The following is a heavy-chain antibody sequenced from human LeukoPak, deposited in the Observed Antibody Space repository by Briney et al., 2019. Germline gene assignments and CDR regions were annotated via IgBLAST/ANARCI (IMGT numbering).Heavy chain of an antibody. Sequence: GASVKVSCKASGYTFTSYGISWVRQAPGQGLEWMGWISAYNGNTNYVQKLQGRVTMTTDTSTSTAYMELRSLRSDDTAVYYCARVPNDYGDYDFDYWGQGTLVTVSS. J-gene: IGHJ4*02. CDR2: ISAYNGNT. V-gene: IGHV1-18*01. CDR3: ARVPNDYGDYDFDY. CDR1: GYTFTSYG. D-gene: IGHD4-17*01.